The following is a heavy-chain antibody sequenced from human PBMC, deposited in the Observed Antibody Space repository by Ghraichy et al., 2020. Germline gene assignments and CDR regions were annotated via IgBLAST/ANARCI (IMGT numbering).Heavy chain of an antibody. J-gene: IGHJ5*02. Sequence: SETLSLTCSVSGASIESHYWSWIRQPPGKGLEWIGYIYYSGSTKYNPSLKSRVTISADTSKNEISLKLTSVTAADTAVYYCARDGSWDSWNGRYKWEWIDPWGQGSLVTVS. V-gene: IGHV4-59*11. D-gene: IGHD3-3*01. CDR2: IYYSGST. CDR3: ARDGSWDSWNGRYKWEWIDP. CDR1: GASIESHY.